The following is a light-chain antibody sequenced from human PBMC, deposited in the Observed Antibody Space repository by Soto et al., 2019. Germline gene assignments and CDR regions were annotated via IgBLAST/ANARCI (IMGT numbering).Light chain of an antibody. V-gene: IGKV1-5*01. J-gene: IGKJ4*01. CDR2: DAS. CDR3: QQYDNYKPLT. CDR1: QSISSW. Sequence: DIQMTQSPSTLSASVGDRVTITCRASQSISSWLAWYQQKPGKAPKLLIFDASSLESGTPSRFSGRRSGTQFTLTIHGLQPDDFATYYCQQYDNYKPLTFGGGTKVDIQ.